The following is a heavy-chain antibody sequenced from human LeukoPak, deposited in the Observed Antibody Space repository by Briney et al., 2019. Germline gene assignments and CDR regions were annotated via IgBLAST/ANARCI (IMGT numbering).Heavy chain of an antibody. CDR2: IKQDGSEK. V-gene: IGHV3-7*03. CDR3: ATCSTTSCHAFDAFDI. J-gene: IGHJ3*02. Sequence: GESLRLSCAASGFTFSSYWMRWVRQAPGKGLEWVANIKQDGSEKNYVDSVKGRFTISRDNAKNSLYLQMNSLRAEDTAVYYCATCSTTSCHAFDAFDIWGQGTMVTVSS. CDR1: GFTFSSYW. D-gene: IGHD2-2*01.